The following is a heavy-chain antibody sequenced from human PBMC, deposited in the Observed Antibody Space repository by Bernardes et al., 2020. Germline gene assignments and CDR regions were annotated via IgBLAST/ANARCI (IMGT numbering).Heavy chain of an antibody. J-gene: IGHJ6*03. D-gene: IGHD3-3*01. Sequence: SETLSLTCAVNGGSFSVNYWSWIRQPPGKGLEWIGEISHGGSANYNASLKSRVTLSIDTSKNHCSLKLNSVTAADTAVYFCARLREDYYYMDVWGKGTTVTVS. CDR1: GGSFSVNY. CDR3: ARLREDYYYMDV. V-gene: IGHV4-34*01. CDR2: ISHGGSA.